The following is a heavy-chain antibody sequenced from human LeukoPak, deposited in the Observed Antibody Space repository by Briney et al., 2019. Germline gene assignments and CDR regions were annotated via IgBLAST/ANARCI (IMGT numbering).Heavy chain of an antibody. CDR1: GGSFSGYY. CDR2: INHSGST. Sequence: SETLSLTCAVYGGSFSGYYWSWIRQPPGKGLDWIGEINHSGSTNYNPSLKSRVAISVDTSKNQFSLKLSSVTAADTAVYYCARAHTSIAARPYYFDYWGQGTLVTVSS. CDR3: ARAHTSIAARPYYFDY. D-gene: IGHD6-6*01. V-gene: IGHV4-34*01. J-gene: IGHJ4*02.